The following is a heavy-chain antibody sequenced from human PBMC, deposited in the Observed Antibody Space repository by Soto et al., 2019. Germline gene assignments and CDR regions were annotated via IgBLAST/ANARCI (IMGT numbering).Heavy chain of an antibody. V-gene: IGHV3-30*18. J-gene: IGHJ4*02. CDR1: GFTFSYYS. CDR3: AKGPPLDY. Sequence: GRSLRLSCAASGFTFSYYSMHWVRQAPGKGLEWVAVISYDGSNKYYADSVKGRFIISRDNSKNRLYLQMNSLRAEDTAVHYCAKGPPLDYWGQGTLVTVSS. CDR2: ISYDGSNK.